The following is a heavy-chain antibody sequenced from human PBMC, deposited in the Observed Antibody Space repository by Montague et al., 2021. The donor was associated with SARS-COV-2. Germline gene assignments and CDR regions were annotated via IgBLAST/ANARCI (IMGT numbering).Heavy chain of an antibody. J-gene: IGHJ3*02. V-gene: IGHV3-23*01. Sequence: SRRLSCAASGFTFSSYAMSWVRQAPGKGLEWVSTISISGGNTYYADSVKGRFTISRDKSKNTLYLQMNSLRAEDTAVYYCAKDRQLVGDDAFDIWGQGTMVTVSS. CDR3: AKDRQLVGDDAFDI. CDR1: GFTFSSYA. D-gene: IGHD6-13*01. CDR2: ISISGGNT.